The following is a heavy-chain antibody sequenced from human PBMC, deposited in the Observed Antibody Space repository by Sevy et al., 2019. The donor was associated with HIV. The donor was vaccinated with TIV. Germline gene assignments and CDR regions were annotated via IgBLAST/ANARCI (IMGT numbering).Heavy chain of an antibody. CDR3: AKERTVSYYYYGMDV. D-gene: IGHD3-22*01. J-gene: IGHJ6*02. Sequence: GGALRLSCAASGFTFSSYGMHWVRQAPGKGLEWVAVISYDGSNKYYADSVKGRFTISRDNSKNTQYLQMNSLRAEDTAVYYCAKERTVSYYYYGMDVWGQGTTVTVSS. CDR2: ISYDGSNK. CDR1: GFTFSSYG. V-gene: IGHV3-30*18.